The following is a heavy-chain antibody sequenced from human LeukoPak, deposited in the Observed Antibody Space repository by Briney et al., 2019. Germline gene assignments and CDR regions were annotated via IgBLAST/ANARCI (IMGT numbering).Heavy chain of an antibody. CDR1: GFTFSSYA. CDR2: ISYDGSNK. D-gene: IGHD5-18*01. J-gene: IGHJ4*02. Sequence: PGGSLRLSCAASGFTFSSYAMHWVRQAPGKGLEWVAVISYDGSNKYYADSVKGRFTISRDNSKNTLYLQMNSLRAEDTAVYYCAKVLWGITAMVPIGHFDYWGQGTLVTVSS. V-gene: IGHV3-30-3*01. CDR3: AKVLWGITAMVPIGHFDY.